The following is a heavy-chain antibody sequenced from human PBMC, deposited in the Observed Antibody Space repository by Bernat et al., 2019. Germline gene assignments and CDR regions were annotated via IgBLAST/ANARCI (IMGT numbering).Heavy chain of an antibody. CDR2: IDSSSAFK. J-gene: IGHJ4*02. CDR1: GVTFSPYS. Sequence: EVQMVESGGGLVKPGGSLRLSCVGSGVTFSPYSMNWVRQAPGKGLEWVSSIDSSSAFKFYIDSVKGRFIISRDNAKNLLFLEMTSLRAEDTALYYGAREGLTEGFDYWGQGTPVGVSS. CDR3: AREGLTEGFDY. V-gene: IGHV3-21*01.